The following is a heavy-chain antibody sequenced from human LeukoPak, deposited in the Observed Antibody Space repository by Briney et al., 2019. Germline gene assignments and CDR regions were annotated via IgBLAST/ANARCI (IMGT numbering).Heavy chain of an antibody. J-gene: IGHJ4*02. CDR3: ARDGGMLRGLIDS. V-gene: IGHV4-34*01. CDR1: GGSFSGYY. Sequence: SETLSLTCAVYGGSFSGYYWSWIRQPPGKGLEWIGEINHNGSTNYNPSLKSRVTISVDTSKNQFSLKLSSVTAADTAVYYCARDGGMLRGLIDSWGQGTLVTVSS. CDR2: INHNGST. D-gene: IGHD3-10*01.